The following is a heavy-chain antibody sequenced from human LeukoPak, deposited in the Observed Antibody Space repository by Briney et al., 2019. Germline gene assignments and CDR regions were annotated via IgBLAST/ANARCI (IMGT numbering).Heavy chain of an antibody. V-gene: IGHV3-21*01. J-gene: IGHJ4*02. CDR1: GFTFSSYS. CDR2: ISCSSSYI. CDR3: ARESPSSWNH. Sequence: PGGSLRLSCAASGFTFSSYSMNWVRQAPGKGLEWVSSISCSSSYIYYAGSVKGRFTISRDNAKNSLYLQMNSLRAEDTAVYYCARESPSSWNHWGQGTLVTVSS. D-gene: IGHD6-13*01.